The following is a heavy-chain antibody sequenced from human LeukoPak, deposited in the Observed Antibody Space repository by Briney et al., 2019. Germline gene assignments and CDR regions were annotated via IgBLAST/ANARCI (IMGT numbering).Heavy chain of an antibody. D-gene: IGHD4-11*01. CDR3: ARDSPRIVSSNPTLFYYYYGMDV. Sequence: GGSLRLSCAASGFTFSHAWMSWVRQAPGKGLEWVANIKQDGSEKYYVDSVKGRFTISRDNAKNSLYLQMNSLRAEDTAVYYCARDSPRIVSSNPTLFYYYYGMDVWGQGTTVTVSS. CDR2: IKQDGSEK. V-gene: IGHV3-7*01. J-gene: IGHJ6*02. CDR1: GFTFSHAW.